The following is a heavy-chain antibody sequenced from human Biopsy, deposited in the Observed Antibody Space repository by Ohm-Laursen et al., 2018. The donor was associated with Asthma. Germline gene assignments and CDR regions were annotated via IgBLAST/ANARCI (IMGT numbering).Heavy chain of an antibody. CDR1: GFTFSSYG. J-gene: IGHJ6*02. D-gene: IGHD1-26*01. CDR2: ISYDGSTK. V-gene: IGHV3-33*05. Sequence: RSLRLSCTASGFTFSSYGMHWVRQAPGKGLEWVAVISYDGSTKYSADSVKGRFIVSRDISKNILSLQMNSLRVEDTAIYFRAKDKVGAANSYQYGMDVWGQGTTVTVSS. CDR3: AKDKVGAANSYQYGMDV.